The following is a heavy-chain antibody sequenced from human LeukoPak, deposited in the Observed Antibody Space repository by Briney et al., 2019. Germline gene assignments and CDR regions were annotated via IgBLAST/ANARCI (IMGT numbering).Heavy chain of an antibody. V-gene: IGHV1-58*02. D-gene: IGHD6-6*01. J-gene: IGHJ4*02. CDR2: IVVGSGNT. Sequence: SVKVSCKASGFTFTSSAMQWVRQARGQRLEWIGWIVVGSGNTNYAQKFQERVTITRDMSTSTAYMELSSLRSEDTAVYYCAVEYSSSSGTFDYWGQGTLVTVSS. CDR3: AVEYSSSSGTFDY. CDR1: GFTFTSSA.